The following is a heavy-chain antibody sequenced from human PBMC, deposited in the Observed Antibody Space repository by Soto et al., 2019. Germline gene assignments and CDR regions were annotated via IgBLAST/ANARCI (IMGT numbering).Heavy chain of an antibody. CDR2: IIPIFGTA. Sequence: QVQLVQSGAEVKKPGSSVKVSCKASGGTFSSYAISWVRQAPGQGHEWMGGIIPIFGTANYAQKFQGRVTITADESTSTAYMELSSLRSEDTAVYYCVAETCGGDCYYYYGMDVWGQGTTVTVSS. CDR1: GGTFSSYA. D-gene: IGHD2-21*02. CDR3: VAETCGGDCYYYYGMDV. J-gene: IGHJ6*02. V-gene: IGHV1-69*01.